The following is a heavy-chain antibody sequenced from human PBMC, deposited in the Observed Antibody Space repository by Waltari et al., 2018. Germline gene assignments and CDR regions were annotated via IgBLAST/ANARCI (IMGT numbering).Heavy chain of an antibody. CDR3: ATATTAHFDF. Sequence: QVQLQESGPGLVKPSATLSLTRAVPAFSIPSGYYWHWIRQPPGKGLEWVGTIYYSGTTYYTPSLQSRVSISVDTSKNEFSLTLTSVTAADTAVYYCATATTAHFDFWGQGSLVTVSS. V-gene: IGHV4-38-2*01. CDR2: IYYSGTT. CDR1: AFSIPSGYY. J-gene: IGHJ4*02. D-gene: IGHD4-17*01.